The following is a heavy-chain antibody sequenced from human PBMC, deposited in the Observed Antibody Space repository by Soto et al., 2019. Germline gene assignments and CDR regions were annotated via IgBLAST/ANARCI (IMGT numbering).Heavy chain of an antibody. CDR2: IIPIFGTA. J-gene: IGHJ4*02. CDR3: ARPRMTTRLVPNRFDY. D-gene: IGHD4-17*01. Sequence: QVQLVQSGAEVKKPGSSVKVSCKASGGTFSSYAISWVRQAPGQGLEWMGGIIPIFGTANYAQKFQGRVTISADEPTSTAYMELSSLRSEDTAVYYCARPRMTTRLVPNRFDYWGQGTLVTVSS. V-gene: IGHV1-69*01. CDR1: GGTFSSYA.